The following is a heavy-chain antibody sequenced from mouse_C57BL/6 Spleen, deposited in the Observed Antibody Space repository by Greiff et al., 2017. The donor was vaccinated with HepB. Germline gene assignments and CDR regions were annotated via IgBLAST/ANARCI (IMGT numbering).Heavy chain of an antibody. V-gene: IGHV4-1*01. D-gene: IGHD1-1*01. Sequence: EVKLQESGGGLVQPGGSLKLSCVASGIDFSRYWMSWVRRAPGKGLEWIGEINPDSRTINYAPSLKDKFIISRDNAKNTLYRQMSKVRSEDTALYYCARLGYYGLFVYWGQGTTLTVSS. CDR1: GIDFSRYW. CDR3: ARLGYYGLFVY. CDR2: INPDSRTI. J-gene: IGHJ2*01.